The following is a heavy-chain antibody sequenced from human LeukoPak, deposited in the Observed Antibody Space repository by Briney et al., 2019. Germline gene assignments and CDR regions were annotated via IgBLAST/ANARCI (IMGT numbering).Heavy chain of an antibody. CDR2: IKTDGSEK. Sequence: PGGSLRLSCEGSGFTFSNYWMGWVRQAPGKGLQWVANIKTDGSEKYYVDSVKGRFTISRDNAKNSLYLQMNSLRAEDTAVYYCAREAYDILTGYIDYWGQGTLVTVSS. J-gene: IGHJ4*02. V-gene: IGHV3-7*01. CDR3: AREAYDILTGYIDY. D-gene: IGHD3-9*01. CDR1: GFTFSNYW.